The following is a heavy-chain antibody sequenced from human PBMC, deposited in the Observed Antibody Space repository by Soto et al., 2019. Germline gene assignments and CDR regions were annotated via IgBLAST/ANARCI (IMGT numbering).Heavy chain of an antibody. V-gene: IGHV3-23*01. CDR2: ISGSGGST. CDR1: GFTFSSYA. D-gene: IGHD3-3*01. J-gene: IGHJ5*02. Sequence: GSLRLSCAASGFTFSSYAMSWVRQAPGKGLEWVSAISGSGGSTYYADSVKGRFTISRDNSKNTLYLQMNSLRAEDTAVYYCAKFVSEYYDFWSGYYGNWFDPWGQGTLVTVSS. CDR3: AKFVSEYYDFWSGYYGNWFDP.